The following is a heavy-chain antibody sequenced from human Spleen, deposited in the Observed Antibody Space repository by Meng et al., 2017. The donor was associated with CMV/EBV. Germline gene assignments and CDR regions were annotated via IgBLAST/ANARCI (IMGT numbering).Heavy chain of an antibody. Sequence: GGSLRLSCAASGFTFSNYVMSWVRQAPGKGLEWVSVIYSGVSSTYYADSVKGRFTISRDNSNNTLYLQMNSLRAEDTALYYCAREIRDGGYYCYFAMDVWGQGTTVTVSS. CDR2: IYSGVSST. J-gene: IGHJ6*02. V-gene: IGHV3-23*03. D-gene: IGHD2-15*01. CDR1: GFTFSNYV. CDR3: AREIRDGGYYCYFAMDV.